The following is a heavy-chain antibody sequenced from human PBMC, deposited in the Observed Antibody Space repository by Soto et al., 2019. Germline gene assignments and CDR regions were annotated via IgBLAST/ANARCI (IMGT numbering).Heavy chain of an antibody. Sequence: PSETLSLTCTVSGGSISSYYWSWIRQPPGKGLEWIGYIYYSGSTNYNPSLKSRVPISVDTSKNHFSLKLSSLTAADTAVYYCARHQMEWDYWGQGTLVTVSS. CDR3: ARHQMEWDY. D-gene: IGHD1-1*01. CDR2: IYYSGST. V-gene: IGHV4-59*01. J-gene: IGHJ4*02. CDR1: GGSISSYY.